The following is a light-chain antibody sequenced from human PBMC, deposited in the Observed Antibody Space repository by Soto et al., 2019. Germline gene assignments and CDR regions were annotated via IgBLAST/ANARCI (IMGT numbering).Light chain of an antibody. J-gene: IGLJ3*02. V-gene: IGLV1-44*01. Sequence: QSVLTQPPSTSATPGQRVTISCSGSSSNVGINTVSWYQQVPGTAPRLLIYTNDQRPSGVPGRFSGSKSGTSASLAIGGLQSEDEADYYCAAWDDSLSGLVFGGGTKRTVL. CDR2: TND. CDR3: AAWDDSLSGLV. CDR1: SSNVGINT.